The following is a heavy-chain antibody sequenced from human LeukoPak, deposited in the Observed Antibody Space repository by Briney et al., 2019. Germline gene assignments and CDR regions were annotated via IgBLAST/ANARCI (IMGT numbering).Heavy chain of an antibody. CDR2: MYHSGDT. Sequence: PSETLSLTCTVSGYSVSSGYYWGWIRQPPGKGLEWIGSMYHSGDTYYNPSLKSRVTISVDTSKNQFSLKLSSVTAADTAVYYCARGSYCSGGSCFDYWGQGTLVTVSS. CDR3: ARGSYCSGGSCFDY. CDR1: GYSVSSGYY. D-gene: IGHD2-15*01. J-gene: IGHJ4*02. V-gene: IGHV4-38-2*02.